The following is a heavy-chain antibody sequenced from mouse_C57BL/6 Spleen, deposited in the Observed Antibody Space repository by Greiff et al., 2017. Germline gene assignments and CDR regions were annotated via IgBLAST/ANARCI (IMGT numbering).Heavy chain of an antibody. CDR2: IYPYNGVS. CDR3: ARSWTTVVGDY. V-gene: IGHV1-31*01. Sequence: EVQLVESGPELVKPGASVKISCKASGYSFTGYYMHWVKQSHGNILDWIGYIYPYNGVSSYNQKFKGKATLTVDKSSSTAYMELRSLTAEDSAVYYCARSWTTVVGDYWGQGTTLTVSS. D-gene: IGHD1-1*01. CDR1: GYSFTGYY. J-gene: IGHJ2*01.